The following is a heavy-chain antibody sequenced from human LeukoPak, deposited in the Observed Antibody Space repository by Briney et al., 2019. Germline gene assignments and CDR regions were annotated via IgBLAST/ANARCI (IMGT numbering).Heavy chain of an antibody. CDR3: ARLRNYYDSSGYYSFRYFDY. CDR1: GGSISSSSYY. V-gene: IGHV4-39*01. D-gene: IGHD3-22*01. CDR2: IYYSGST. Sequence: PSETLSLTCTVSGGSISSSSYYWGWIRQPPGKGLERIGSIYYSGSTYYNPSLKSRVTISVDTSKNQFSLKLSSVTAADTAVYYCARLRNYYDSSGYYSFRYFDYWGQGTLVTVSS. J-gene: IGHJ4*02.